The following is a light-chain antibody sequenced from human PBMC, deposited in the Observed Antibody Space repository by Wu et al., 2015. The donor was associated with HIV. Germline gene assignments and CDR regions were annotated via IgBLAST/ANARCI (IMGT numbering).Light chain of an antibody. CDR3: QHYNNLPLT. CDR2: GAS. J-gene: IGKJ4*01. CDR1: QSVRTN. V-gene: IGKV3-15*01. Sequence: EIVLTQSPATLSVSPGERATLSCRASQSVRTNLAWYQQKPGQAPRLLIYGASTRATGFPTRFSGSGSGTEFTLTISSLQSEDFAIYYCQHYNNLPLTFGGGTKGRRSN.